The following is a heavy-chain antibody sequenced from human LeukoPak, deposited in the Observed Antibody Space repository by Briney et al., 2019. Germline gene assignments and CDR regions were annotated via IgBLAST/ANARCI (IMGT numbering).Heavy chain of an antibody. D-gene: IGHD1-26*01. CDR3: ARDQVGLDWFDP. CDR1: GFTFSSYS. CDR2: ISSSSSYI. J-gene: IGHJ5*02. Sequence: PGGSLRLSCAASGFTFSSYSMNWVRQAPGKGLEWVLSISSSSSYIYYADSVKGRFTISRDNAKNSLYLQMNSLRAEDTAVYYCARDQVGLDWFDPWGQGTLVTVSS. V-gene: IGHV3-21*01.